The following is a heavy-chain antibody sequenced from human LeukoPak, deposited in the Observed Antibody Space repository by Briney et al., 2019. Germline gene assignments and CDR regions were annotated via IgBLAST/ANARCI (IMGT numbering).Heavy chain of an antibody. D-gene: IGHD2-2*02. CDR3: ARDPLYCSSTSRYIS. CDR2: INPNSGGT. CDR1: GYTFTGYY. Sequence: ASVKVSCKASGYTFTGYYMHWVRQAPGQGLEWMGWINPNSGGTNYAQKFQGRVTMTRDTSISTAYMELSRLRSDDTAVYYCARDPLYCSSTSRYISWGQGTLVTVSS. J-gene: IGHJ4*02. V-gene: IGHV1-2*02.